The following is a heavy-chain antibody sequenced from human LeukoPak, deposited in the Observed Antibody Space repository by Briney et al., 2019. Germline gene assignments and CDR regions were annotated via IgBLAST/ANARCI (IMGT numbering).Heavy chain of an antibody. Sequence: PGGSLRLSCAASGFTVSSNYMSWVRQAPGKGLEWVSVIYSGGSTYYAASVKGRFTISRDNSKNTLYLQTNSLRAEDTAVYYCARGGRSYSGYDLGLCFDYWGQGTLVTVSS. D-gene: IGHD5-12*01. CDR3: ARGGRSYSGYDLGLCFDY. CDR1: GFTVSSNY. CDR2: IYSGGST. V-gene: IGHV3-66*01. J-gene: IGHJ4*02.